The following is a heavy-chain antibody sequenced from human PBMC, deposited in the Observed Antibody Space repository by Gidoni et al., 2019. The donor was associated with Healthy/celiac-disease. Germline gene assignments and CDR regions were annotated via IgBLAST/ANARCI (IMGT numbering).Heavy chain of an antibody. Sequence: EVKLLESGGGLVRPGGSLRLSCPASGVTFSSYVMGWVRQAPGKGLEWVSAISGSGGSTYYADSVKGRFTISRDNSKNTLYLQMNSLRAEDAAVYYCAKDLYCTNGVCPNDAFDIWGQGTMVTVSS. J-gene: IGHJ3*02. CDR3: AKDLYCTNGVCPNDAFDI. CDR1: GVTFSSYV. V-gene: IGHV3-23*01. D-gene: IGHD2-8*01. CDR2: ISGSGGST.